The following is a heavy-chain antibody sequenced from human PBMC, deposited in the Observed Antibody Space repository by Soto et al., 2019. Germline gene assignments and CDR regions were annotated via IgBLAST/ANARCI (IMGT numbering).Heavy chain of an antibody. CDR3: TTRGDGYNADYDY. Sequence: EVQLVESGGCLVQPGGSLKLSCAASGFMFSGSAIDWVRQASGERLEWVGRIRSKANNYATACAASLKGRFTISRDDSKNTAYLQMNSLKTEDTAVYYCTTRGDGYNADYDYWGQGTLVTVSS. D-gene: IGHD5-12*01. V-gene: IGHV3-73*01. CDR1: GFMFSGSA. J-gene: IGHJ4*02. CDR2: IRSKANNYAT.